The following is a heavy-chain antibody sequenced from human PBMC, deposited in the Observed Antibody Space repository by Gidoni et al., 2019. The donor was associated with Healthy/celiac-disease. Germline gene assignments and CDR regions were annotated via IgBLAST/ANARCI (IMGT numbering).Heavy chain of an antibody. CDR2: ISGSGGST. CDR1: GFTFSSYA. CDR3: AKDRGGQWLAGVD. J-gene: IGHJ3*01. Sequence: EVQLLESGGGLVQPGGSLRLSCAASGFTFSSYAMSWVRQAPGKGLEWVSAISGSGGSTYYADSGKGRFTISRDNSKNTLYLQRNSLRAEDTAVYYCAKDRGGQWLAGVDWGQGTMVTVSS. V-gene: IGHV3-23*01. D-gene: IGHD6-19*01.